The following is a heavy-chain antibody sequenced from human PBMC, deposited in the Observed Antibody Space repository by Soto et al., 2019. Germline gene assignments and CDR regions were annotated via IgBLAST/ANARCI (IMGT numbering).Heavy chain of an antibody. D-gene: IGHD6-19*01. CDR1: GCSISSSYYY. Sequence: SETLSLTCTVSGCSISSSYYYWGWIRQPPGKGLEWIGSIYYGGSTYYNPSLKSRVTVSVDTSKNQFSLKLSSVTAADTAVYFCARRPMVGPVAENAFDIWGQGTRVTVSS. J-gene: IGHJ3*02. CDR2: IYYGGST. V-gene: IGHV4-39*01. CDR3: ARRPMVGPVAENAFDI.